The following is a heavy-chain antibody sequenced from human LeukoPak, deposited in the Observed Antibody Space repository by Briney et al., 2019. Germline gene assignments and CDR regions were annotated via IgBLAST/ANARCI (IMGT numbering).Heavy chain of an antibody. D-gene: IGHD3-22*01. CDR2: INPSGGTT. CDR1: GYTFTSHY. CDR3: ARDAHSNNYDSSGYSKALDI. Sequence: GASVKVSFKASGYTFTSHYMHWVRQAPGQGLEWMGIINPSGGTTSYAQRFQGRVTMTRDTSTSTVYMELSSLRSEDTAVYYCARDAHSNNYDSSGYSKALDIWGQGTMVTVSS. J-gene: IGHJ3*02. V-gene: IGHV1-46*01.